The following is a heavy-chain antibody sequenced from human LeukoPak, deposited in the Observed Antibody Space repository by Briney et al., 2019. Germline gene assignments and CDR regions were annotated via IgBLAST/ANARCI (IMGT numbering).Heavy chain of an antibody. CDR2: IRYDGSNK. J-gene: IGHJ4*02. CDR1: GFTFSSYG. V-gene: IGHV3-30*02. Sequence: TGGSLRLSCAASGFTFSSYGIHWVRQAPGKGLEWVAFIRYDGSNKYYADSVKGRFTISRDNSKNTLYLQMNSLRAEDTAVYYCANAYYYDSSGYYFDYWGQGTLVTVSS. D-gene: IGHD3-22*01. CDR3: ANAYYYDSSGYYFDY.